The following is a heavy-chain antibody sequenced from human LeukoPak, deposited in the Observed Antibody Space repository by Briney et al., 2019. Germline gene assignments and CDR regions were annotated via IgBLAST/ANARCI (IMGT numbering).Heavy chain of an antibody. D-gene: IGHD3-22*01. CDR1: GGTFSSYA. J-gene: IGHJ4*02. Sequence: GASVTVSCKASGGTFSSYAISWVRQAPGQGLEWMGGIIPIFGTANYAQKFQGRVTITADESTSTAYMELSSLRSEDTAVYYCARRYYYDSSGYYGGWGQGTLVTVSS. CDR3: ARRYYYDSSGYYGG. CDR2: IIPIFGTA. V-gene: IGHV1-69*13.